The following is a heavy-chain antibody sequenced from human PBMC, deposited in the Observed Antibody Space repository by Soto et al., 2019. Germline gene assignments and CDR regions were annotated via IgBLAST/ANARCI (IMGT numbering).Heavy chain of an antibody. CDR1: GFIFTSSS. CDR3: AAGDNSGYYGG. J-gene: IGHJ4*02. CDR2: ITVGTGNT. V-gene: IGHV1-58*01. Sequence: SVKVSCKASGFIFTSSSVQWVRQARGQRLEWIGWITVGTGNTNYAQKFQERVTITRHMSTSTAYMELSNLTSEDTAVYYFAAGDNSGYYGGWGQGTQVTVPS. D-gene: IGHD3-22*01.